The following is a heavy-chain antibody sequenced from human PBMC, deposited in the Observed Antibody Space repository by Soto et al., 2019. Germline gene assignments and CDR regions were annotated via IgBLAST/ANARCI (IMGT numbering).Heavy chain of an antibody. CDR3: ARTLGSSTLDY. D-gene: IGHD6-13*01. CDR2: IFWDDDK. J-gene: IGHJ4*02. V-gene: IGHV2-5*02. CDR1: GFSLSTRGVG. Sequence: SGPTLVNPTQTLTLTCTFSGFSLSTRGVGVAWIRQPPGKALEWLALIFWDDDKWYSTSLKTRLTISKDTSKNLVVLTMTNMDPTDTATYYCARTLGSSTLDYWGQGTLVTVSS.